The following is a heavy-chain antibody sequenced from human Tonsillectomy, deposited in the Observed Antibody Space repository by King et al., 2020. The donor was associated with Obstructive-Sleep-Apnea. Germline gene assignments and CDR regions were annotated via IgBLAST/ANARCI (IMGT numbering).Heavy chain of an antibody. J-gene: IGHJ4*02. CDR2: LLFTRGSL. CDR3: AKPPFLVRGSFDS. Sequence: PLVGAGGVGCQPGRALRIAWAASGFICDASALPWGLHAHWTVLAGFSVLLFTRGSLGYAASVKGRFTRSRDNAKNSLYLQMNSLRAEDTAFYYCAKPPFLVRGSFDSWGQGTLVTVSS. CDR1: GFICDASA. D-gene: IGHD3-10*01. V-gene: IGHV3-9*01.